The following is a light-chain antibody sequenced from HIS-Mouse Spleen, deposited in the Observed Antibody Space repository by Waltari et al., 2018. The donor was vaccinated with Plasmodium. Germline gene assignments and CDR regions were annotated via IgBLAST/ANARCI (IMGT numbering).Light chain of an antibody. V-gene: IGKV1-13*02. CDR2: DAS. CDR1: QGISSA. CDR3: QQFNSYPLT. Sequence: AIQLTQSPSSLSASVGDRVTITCRASQGISSALAWYQQKPGKAPKLLIYDASSLESGVPSRFSGSVSGTDFTLTNSSLQPEEFATYYCQQFNSYPLTFGGGTKVEIK. J-gene: IGKJ4*01.